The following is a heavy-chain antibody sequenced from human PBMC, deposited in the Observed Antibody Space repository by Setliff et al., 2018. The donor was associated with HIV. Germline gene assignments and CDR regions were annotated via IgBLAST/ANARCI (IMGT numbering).Heavy chain of an antibody. V-gene: IGHV1-69*05. CDR1: GGIFSRFA. J-gene: IGHJ6*03. CDR2: IIPIFGTP. CDR3: ASSAGAVPTTAPYGDYYYYFYMDV. D-gene: IGHD1-1*01. Sequence: SVKVSCKASGGIFSRFAFSWVRQAPGQGLEWMGGIIPIFGTPNYAQKLQGRVTITTDESTNTVYMELYSLTSEDTAIYYCASSAGAVPTTAPYGDYYYYFYMDVWGKGTTVTVSS.